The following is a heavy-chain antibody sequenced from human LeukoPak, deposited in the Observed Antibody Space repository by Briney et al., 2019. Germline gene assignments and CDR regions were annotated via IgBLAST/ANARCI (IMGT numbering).Heavy chain of an antibody. CDR2: IYPGDSDT. V-gene: IGHV5-51*01. Sequence: GASLKISCKGSGSRFTSYWIGWVRQMPGKGLEWMGIIYPGDSDTRYSPSFQGQVTISADKSISTAYLQWSSLKASDTAMYYCARQYSSGWYWFDPWGQGTLVTVSS. CDR1: GSRFTSYW. CDR3: ARQYSSGWYWFDP. J-gene: IGHJ5*02. D-gene: IGHD6-19*01.